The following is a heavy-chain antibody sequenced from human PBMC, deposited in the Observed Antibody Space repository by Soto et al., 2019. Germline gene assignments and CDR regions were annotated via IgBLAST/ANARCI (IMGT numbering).Heavy chain of an antibody. CDR2: INPNSGGT. J-gene: IGHJ6*02. V-gene: IGHV1-2*04. CDR3: AREIDEQWLVPSHYYGMDV. D-gene: IGHD6-19*01. Sequence: ASVKVSCKASGYTFTGYYMHWVRQAPGQGLEWMGWINPNSGGTNYAQKFQGWVTMTRDTSISTAYMELSRLRSDDTAVYYCAREIDEQWLVPSHYYGMDVWGQGTTVTVSS. CDR1: GYTFTGYY.